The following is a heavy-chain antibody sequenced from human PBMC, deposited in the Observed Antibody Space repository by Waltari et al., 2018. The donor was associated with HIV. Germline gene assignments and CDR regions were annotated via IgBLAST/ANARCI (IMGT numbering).Heavy chain of an antibody. D-gene: IGHD3-22*01. J-gene: IGHJ4*02. V-gene: IGHV3-66*01. CDR3: ARDSNYYDSRRSPPLFDY. CDR2: IYSGGST. Sequence: EVQLVESGGGLVQPGGSLRLSCAASGFTVSSNYMSWVRQAPGKGLEWVSVIYSGGSTYYADSVKGRFTISRDNSKNTLYLQMNSLRAEDTAVYYCARDSNYYDSRRSPPLFDYWGQGTLVTVSS. CDR1: GFTVSSNY.